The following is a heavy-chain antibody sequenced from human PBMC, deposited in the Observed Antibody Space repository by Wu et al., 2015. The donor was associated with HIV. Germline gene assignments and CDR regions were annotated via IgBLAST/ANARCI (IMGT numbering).Heavy chain of an antibody. Sequence: QVQLLQSGAEVRKPGASVRVSCKTSGYIFTDYYIHWVRQAPGQGLEWMGGVIPVIGTPNYAQKFQGRVTITTDESTTTAYVEVSSLTSEDTAVYYCARGLRDILTGYYSAFEYWGQGTLVTVSS. V-gene: IGHV1-69*01. CDR1: GYIFTDYY. CDR2: VIPVIGTP. CDR3: ARGLRDILTGYYSAFEY. J-gene: IGHJ4*02. D-gene: IGHD3-9*01.